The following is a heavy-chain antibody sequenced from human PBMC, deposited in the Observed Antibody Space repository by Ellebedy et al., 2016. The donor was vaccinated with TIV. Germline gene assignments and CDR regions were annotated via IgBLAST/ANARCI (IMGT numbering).Heavy chain of an antibody. Sequence: SETLSLTCTVSGGSISGQYWSWIRQPPGKELEWIGYVYYIGTTVYNPSIKSRVTISVDRSTNQFSLSLTSVSPADTAVYYCARGGYYGSGSRRGHGVDVWGQGTTVIVSS. J-gene: IGHJ6*02. V-gene: IGHV4-59*11. D-gene: IGHD3-10*01. CDR2: VYYIGTT. CDR1: GGSISGQY. CDR3: ARGGYYGSGSRRGHGVDV.